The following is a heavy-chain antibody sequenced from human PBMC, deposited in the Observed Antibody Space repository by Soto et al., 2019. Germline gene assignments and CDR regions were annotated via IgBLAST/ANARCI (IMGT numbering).Heavy chain of an antibody. CDR1: GDGLSSYT. J-gene: IGHJ2*01. Sequence: SVKGSCKGAGDGLSSYTSSWGRQAPGQGLEWMGRIIPILGIANYAQKFQGRVTITADKSTSTAYMELSSLRSEDTAVYYCAGYYGDYVAFDLWGRGPLVTASS. D-gene: IGHD4-17*01. CDR3: AGYYGDYVAFDL. CDR2: IIPILGIA. V-gene: IGHV1-69*02.